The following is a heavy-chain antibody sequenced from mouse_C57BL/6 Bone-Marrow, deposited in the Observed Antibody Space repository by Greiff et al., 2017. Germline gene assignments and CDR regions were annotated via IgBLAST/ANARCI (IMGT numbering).Heavy chain of an antibody. CDR1: GYSITSGYY. CDR2: ISYDGSN. J-gene: IGHJ2*01. D-gene: IGHD1-1*01. CDR3: ARGSYYYGSSQGYFDY. V-gene: IGHV3-6*01. Sequence: EVKLMESGPGLVKPSQSLSLTCSVTGYSITSGYYWNWIRQFPGNKLEWMGYISYDGSNNYNPSLKNRISITRDTSKNQFFLKLNSVTTEDTATYYCARGSYYYGSSQGYFDYWGQGTTLTVSS.